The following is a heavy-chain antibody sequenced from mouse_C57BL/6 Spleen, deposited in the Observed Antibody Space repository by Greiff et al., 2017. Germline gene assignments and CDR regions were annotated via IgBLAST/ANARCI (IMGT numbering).Heavy chain of an antibody. Sequence: EVKLVVSGGGLVKPGGSLKLSCAASGFTFSDYGMHWVRQAPEKGLEWVAYISSGSSTIYYADTVKGRFTISRDNAKNTLFLQMTSLRSEDTAMYYCARDSSGPAWFAYWGQGTLVTVSA. CDR2: ISSGSSTI. V-gene: IGHV5-17*01. CDR1: GFTFSDYG. J-gene: IGHJ3*01. D-gene: IGHD3-2*02. CDR3: ARDSSGPAWFAY.